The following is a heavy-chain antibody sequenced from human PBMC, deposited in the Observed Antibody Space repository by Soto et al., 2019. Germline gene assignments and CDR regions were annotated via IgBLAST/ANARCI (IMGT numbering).Heavy chain of an antibody. CDR1: GGSISSSSYY. Sequence: QLQLQESGPGLVKPSETLSLTCTVSGGSISSSSYYWGWIRQPPGKGLEWIGSIYYSGSTYYNPSPQSLVPISVDTSNNQSPLKLSSVTAADTAVYYCARPGNYGSGSYLYYLDYWGQGTLVTVSS. D-gene: IGHD3-10*01. J-gene: IGHJ4*02. CDR3: ARPGNYGSGSYLYYLDY. CDR2: IYYSGST. V-gene: IGHV4-39*01.